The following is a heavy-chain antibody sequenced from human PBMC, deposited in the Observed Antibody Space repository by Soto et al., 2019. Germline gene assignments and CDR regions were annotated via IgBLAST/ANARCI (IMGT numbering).Heavy chain of an antibody. CDR3: ARRQLAAAGTGYYYYYGMDV. CDR1: GYSFTSYW. CDR2: IYPGDSDT. J-gene: IGHJ6*02. D-gene: IGHD6-13*01. Sequence: PGESLKISCKGSGYSFTSYWIGWVRQMPGKGLEWMGIIYPGDSDTRYSPSFQGQVTISADKSISTAYLQWSSLKASDTAMYYCARRQLAAAGTGYYYYYGMDVWGQRTTVTVSS. V-gene: IGHV5-51*01.